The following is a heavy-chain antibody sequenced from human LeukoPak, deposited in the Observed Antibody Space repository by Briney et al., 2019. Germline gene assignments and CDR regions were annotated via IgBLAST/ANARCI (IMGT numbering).Heavy chain of an antibody. V-gene: IGHV4-61*02. CDR2: IYTSGST. CDR3: ARGQGAARYNWFDP. D-gene: IGHD6-6*01. CDR1: GGSISSGSYY. J-gene: IGHJ5*02. Sequence: SQTLSLTCTVSGGSISSGSYYWSWIRQPAGKGLEWIGRIYTSGSTNYNPSLKSRVTISVDTSKNQFSLKLRSVTAADTAAYYCARGQGAARYNWFDPWGQGTLVTVSS.